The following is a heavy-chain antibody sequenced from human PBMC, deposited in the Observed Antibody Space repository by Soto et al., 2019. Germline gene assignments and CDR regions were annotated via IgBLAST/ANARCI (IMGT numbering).Heavy chain of an antibody. Sequence: SETLSLTCTVSGGSISSGDYYWSWIRQPPGKGLEWIGYIYYSGSTYYNPSLKSRVTISVDTSKNQFSLKLSSVTAADTAVYYCARRIAVAGRLTFDYWGQGTLVTVSS. J-gene: IGHJ4*02. CDR2: IYYSGST. V-gene: IGHV4-30-4*01. CDR1: GGSISSGDYY. D-gene: IGHD6-19*01. CDR3: ARRIAVAGRLTFDY.